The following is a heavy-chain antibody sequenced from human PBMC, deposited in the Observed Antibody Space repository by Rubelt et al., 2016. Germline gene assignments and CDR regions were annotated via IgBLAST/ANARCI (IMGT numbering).Heavy chain of an antibody. V-gene: IGHV4-34*01. CDR2: INHSGST. CDR1: GGSFSGYY. Sequence: QVQLQQWGAGLLKPSETLSLTCAVYGGSFSGYYWIWIRQPPGKGLEWIGEINHSGSTNYNPSLKSRVTISVDTSKNQFSLKLNSVTAAETAVYYCARRNVVVTASPIDYWGQGTLVTVSS. CDR3: ARRNVVVTASPIDY. D-gene: IGHD2-21*02. J-gene: IGHJ4*02.